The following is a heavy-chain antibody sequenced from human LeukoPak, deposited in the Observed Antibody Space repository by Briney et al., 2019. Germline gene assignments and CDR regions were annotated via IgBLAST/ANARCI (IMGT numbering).Heavy chain of an antibody. CDR2: IYYSGST. Sequence: PSETLSLTCTVSGGSISSYYWSWIRQPPGKGLEWIGYIYYSGSTNYNPSLKSRVAMSVDTSKNQFSLKLSSVTAADTAVYYCARDKDYFDSGGAFDIWGQGTMVTVSS. D-gene: IGHD3-22*01. J-gene: IGHJ3*02. V-gene: IGHV4-59*01. CDR3: ARDKDYFDSGGAFDI. CDR1: GGSISSYY.